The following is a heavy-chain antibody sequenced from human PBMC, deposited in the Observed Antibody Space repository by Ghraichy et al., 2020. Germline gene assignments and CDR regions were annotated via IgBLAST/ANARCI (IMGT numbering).Heavy chain of an antibody. CDR3: ARGQGDGYSPYFDY. CDR2: ISSSSTYI. J-gene: IGHJ4*02. CDR1: GFSFSSYS. Sequence: GGSLRLSCAASGFSFSSYSMNWVRQAPGKGLEWVSSISSSSTYIYYADSVTGRFTISRDNAKNSLYLQMNSLRAEDTAVFYCARGQGDGYSPYFDYWGQGTLVTVSS. D-gene: IGHD5-24*01. V-gene: IGHV3-21*01.